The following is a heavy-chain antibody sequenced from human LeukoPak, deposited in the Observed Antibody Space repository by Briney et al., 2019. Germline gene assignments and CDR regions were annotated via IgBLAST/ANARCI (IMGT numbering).Heavy chain of an antibody. CDR3: ARVDYGSGCDS. J-gene: IGHJ4*02. D-gene: IGHD6-19*01. Sequence: GGSLRLSCAASGFTLSSYSMHWVRQAPGKGLEFVSAISRNGGSTYYANSVKGRFTISRDISKNTLYLQMGSLRAEDMAVYYCARVDYGSGCDSWGQGTLVTVSS. CDR2: ISRNGGST. CDR1: GFTLSSYS. V-gene: IGHV3-64*01.